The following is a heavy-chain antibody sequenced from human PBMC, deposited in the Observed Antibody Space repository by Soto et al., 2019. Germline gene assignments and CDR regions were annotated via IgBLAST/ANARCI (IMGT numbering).Heavy chain of an antibody. Sequence: GGSLRLSCAASGFTFSSYAMSWVRQAPGKGLEWVSAISGSGGSTYYADSVKGRFTISRDNSKNTLYLQMNSLRAEDTAVYYCAKGGTALVTYYYYYGMDVWGQGTTVTVS. CDR2: ISGSGGST. D-gene: IGHD5-18*01. CDR3: AKGGTALVTYYYYYGMDV. CDR1: GFTFSSYA. J-gene: IGHJ6*02. V-gene: IGHV3-23*01.